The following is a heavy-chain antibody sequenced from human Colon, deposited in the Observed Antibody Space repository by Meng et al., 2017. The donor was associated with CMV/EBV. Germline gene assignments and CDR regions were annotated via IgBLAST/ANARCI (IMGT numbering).Heavy chain of an antibody. CDR2: INPTDGRA. Sequence: ASVKVSCKASGGTFSSYAISWVRQAPGQGLEWMGMINPTDGRARFAQKFQGRVTMTRDSSTSTFYMELSSLISDDTAVYYCARMYASSSGWFDPWGQGTLVTVSS. J-gene: IGHJ5*02. D-gene: IGHD6-6*01. CDR1: GGTFSSYA. V-gene: IGHV1-46*01. CDR3: ARMYASSSGWFDP.